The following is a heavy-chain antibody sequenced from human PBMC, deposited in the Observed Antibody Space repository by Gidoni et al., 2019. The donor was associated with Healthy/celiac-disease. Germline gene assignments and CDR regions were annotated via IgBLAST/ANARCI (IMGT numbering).Heavy chain of an antibody. CDR1: GGSIRSYY. CDR2: IYSSGST. CDR3: ARGGSSGWYRGRAFDI. J-gene: IGHJ3*02. D-gene: IGHD6-19*01. Sequence: QVQLQESGPGLVKPSETLSLTCTVSGGSIRSYYWSWIRQPPGKGLEWIGYIYSSGSTTYNPSLKSRVTISVDTSKNQFSLKLSSVTAANTAVYYCARGGSSGWYRGRAFDIWGQGTMVTVSS. V-gene: IGHV4-59*01.